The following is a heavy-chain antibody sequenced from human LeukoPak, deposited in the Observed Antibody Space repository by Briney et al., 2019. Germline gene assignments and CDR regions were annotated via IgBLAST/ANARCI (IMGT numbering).Heavy chain of an antibody. CDR1: GFTFSTYS. D-gene: IGHD2-15*01. Sequence: GGSLRLSCAASGFTFSTYSMNWVRQAPGQGLEWVSYISTGGSTIYYAGSVKGRFTISRDNAKNSPYLQMNSLRAEDTAVYYCARSWYVYAMDIWGQGTSVTVSS. CDR3: ARSWYVYAMDI. V-gene: IGHV3-48*01. CDR2: ISTGGSTI. J-gene: IGHJ6*02.